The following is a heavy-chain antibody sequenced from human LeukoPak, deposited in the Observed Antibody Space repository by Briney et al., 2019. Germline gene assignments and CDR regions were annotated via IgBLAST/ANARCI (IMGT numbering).Heavy chain of an antibody. CDR2: IYLDGTT. D-gene: IGHD4-4*01. CDR1: GFTGSGNY. J-gene: IGHJ4*02. Sequence: PGGSLRLSCTASGFTGSGNYMGCVRQVPVEGLDSVSVIYLDGTTYYADSVKGRFTISRDNSKNTLYLQMNSLRAADTAVYYCAREKMTTNYFDYWGQGTLVTVSS. CDR3: AREKMTTNYFDY. V-gene: IGHV3-66*01.